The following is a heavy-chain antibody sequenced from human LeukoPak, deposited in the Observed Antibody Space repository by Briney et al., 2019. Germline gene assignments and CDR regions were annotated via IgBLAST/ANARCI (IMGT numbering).Heavy chain of an antibody. D-gene: IGHD3-10*02. CDR3: AGETRMLAY. CDR2: INQDGSAK. J-gene: IGHJ4*02. V-gene: IGHV3-7*01. Sequence: GGSLRLSCAASGFTFISIWMSWVRLAPGKGLECVAMINQDGSAKYYADSVKGRFTVSRDHAKNSLFLQMNTLSDEDTAIYYCAGETRMLAYWGQGTLVTVSP. CDR1: GFTFISIW.